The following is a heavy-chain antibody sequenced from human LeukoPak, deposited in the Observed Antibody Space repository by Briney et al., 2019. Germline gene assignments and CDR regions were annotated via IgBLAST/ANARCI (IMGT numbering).Heavy chain of an antibody. CDR2: INHSGST. V-gene: IGHV4-34*01. J-gene: IGHJ6*02. D-gene: IGHD6-19*01. Sequence: SETLSLTCAVYGRSFSGYYWSWIRQTLGKGLEWIGEINHSGSTNYNPSLKSRVTISVDTSKNQFSLKLSSVTAADTAVYYCARGLGGSGWTYYYYYYGMDVWGQGTTVTVSS. CDR1: GRSFSGYY. CDR3: ARGLGGSGWTYYYYYYGMDV.